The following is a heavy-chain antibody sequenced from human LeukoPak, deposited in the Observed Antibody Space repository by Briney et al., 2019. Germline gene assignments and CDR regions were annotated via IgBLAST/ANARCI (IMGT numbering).Heavy chain of an antibody. CDR1: GYTFTAYY. V-gene: IGHV1-2*02. J-gene: IGHJ3*01. CDR2: INPNSGGT. Sequence: ASVKVSCKASGYTFTAYYIHWVRQAPGQGLEWMGWINPNSGGTNYAQRFQGRVTMTRDTSITTAYMELSRLRSDDTAVYYCARYRVGSGWYDAFDVWGQGTMVTVSS. CDR3: ARYRVGSGWYDAFDV. D-gene: IGHD6-19*01.